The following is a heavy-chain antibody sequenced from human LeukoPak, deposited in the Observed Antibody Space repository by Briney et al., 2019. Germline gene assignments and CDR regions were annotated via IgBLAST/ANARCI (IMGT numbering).Heavy chain of an antibody. CDR1: GYIFTSYG. J-gene: IGHJ4*02. D-gene: IGHD6-6*01. CDR2: ISVYNGNT. V-gene: IGHV1-18*01. Sequence: VASVKVSCKASGYIFTSYGISWVRQAPGQGLEWMGWISVYNGNTNYAQNLQGRVTMTTDTSTSTAYMEVRSLRSDDTAVYYCATTIGARLMYFDYWGQGTLVTVSS. CDR3: ATTIGARLMYFDY.